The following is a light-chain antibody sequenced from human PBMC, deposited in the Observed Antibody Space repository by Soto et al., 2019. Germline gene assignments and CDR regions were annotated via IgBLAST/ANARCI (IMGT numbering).Light chain of an antibody. CDR3: SSCAFSNNFVYL. Sequence: QSVLTQPPSASGSPGQSVTISCTGTSSDVGGYNYVSWYQQHPGKAPKLIIYEVSKRPSGVPDRFSGSKSGNTASLTVSGLQAEDEADYYCSSCAFSNNFVYLFGTGTKLTVL. J-gene: IGLJ1*01. CDR1: SSDVGGYNY. CDR2: EVS. V-gene: IGLV2-8*01.